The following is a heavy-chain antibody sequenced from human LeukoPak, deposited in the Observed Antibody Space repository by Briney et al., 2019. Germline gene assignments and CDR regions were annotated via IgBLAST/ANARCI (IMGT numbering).Heavy chain of an antibody. CDR3: SRDSGTTGEVKFDP. V-gene: IGHV4-4*07. CDR2: IYNGGII. Sequence: SETLSLTCTVSGGSISRYYWSWIRQPAGKGLEWIGRIYNGGIITYNPSLKSRVTMSIDTSNNQFSLRLRFVTAADTAVYYCSRDSGTTGEVKFDPWGQGTLVTVSS. J-gene: IGHJ5*02. CDR1: GGSISRYY. D-gene: IGHD3-10*01.